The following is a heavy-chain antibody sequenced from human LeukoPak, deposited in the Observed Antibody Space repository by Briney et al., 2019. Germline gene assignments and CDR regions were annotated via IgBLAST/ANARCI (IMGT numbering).Heavy chain of an antibody. CDR1: GFTFSSYG. V-gene: IGHV3-33*01. J-gene: IGHJ4*02. Sequence: EAGGSLRLSCAASGFTFSSYGMHWVRQAPGKGLEWVALIWYDGSSKHYADSVRGRFTISRDNSKNTLYLQMNSRRAEDTAVYYCARDFELSHWGQGTLVTVSS. CDR3: ARDFELSH. D-gene: IGHD3-16*02. CDR2: IWYDGSSK.